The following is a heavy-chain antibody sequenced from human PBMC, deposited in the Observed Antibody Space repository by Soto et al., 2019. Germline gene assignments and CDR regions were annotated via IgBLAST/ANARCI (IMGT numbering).Heavy chain of an antibody. J-gene: IGHJ4*02. CDR1: GFTFSSYG. Sequence: GGSLRLSCAASGFTFSSYGMHWVRQAPGKGLEWVAVISYDGSNKYYADSVKGRFTISRDNSKNTLYLQMNSLRAEDTAVYYSAKTGSGYYDILTGYFPDLDIDYWGQGTLVTVSS. CDR2: ISYDGSNK. V-gene: IGHV3-30*18. D-gene: IGHD3-9*01. CDR3: AKTGSGYYDILTGYFPDLDIDY.